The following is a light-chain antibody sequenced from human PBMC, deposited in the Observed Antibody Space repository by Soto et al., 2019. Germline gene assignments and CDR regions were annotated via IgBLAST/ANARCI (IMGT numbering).Light chain of an antibody. J-gene: IGKJ1*01. Sequence: DIQMTHSPSTLSASVLDIVTITFRSSQSISTWLALYQQKSGKAPKLLIYEASSLGSGVPSRFSGSGSGTEFTLTISSLQPDDFATYYCQKYNSYSEKFGQGTKVDIK. V-gene: IGKV1-5*03. CDR1: QSISTW. CDR3: QKYNSYSEK. CDR2: EAS.